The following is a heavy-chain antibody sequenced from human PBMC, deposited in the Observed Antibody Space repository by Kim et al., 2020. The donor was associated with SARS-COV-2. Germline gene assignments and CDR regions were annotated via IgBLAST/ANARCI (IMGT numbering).Heavy chain of an antibody. CDR3: EGWDLLRAVES. CDR2: IFSGGGT. V-gene: IGHV3-53*01. CDR1: GFTVSNYQ. D-gene: IGHD1-26*01. J-gene: IGHJ4*02. Sequence: GGSLRLSCAASGFTVSNYQMNWVRQAPGKGLEWVSVIFSGGGTIYADSAKGRLTICSENSKNTLYLQMNSLRVEDTAGYYCEGWDLLRAVESWGQGTLVTVSA.